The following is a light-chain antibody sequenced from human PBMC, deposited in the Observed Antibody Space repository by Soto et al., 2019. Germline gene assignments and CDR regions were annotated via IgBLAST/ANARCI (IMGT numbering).Light chain of an antibody. CDR3: AAWDARLNGVV. CDR1: SSNIGTNT. CDR2: SND. V-gene: IGLV1-44*01. Sequence: QSVLTQPPSTSGTPGQRVTISCSGSSSNIGTNTVNWYQQVPGTAPKLLIYSNDQRPSGVPDRFSGSKSGTSVSLAISGLQSEDDADYFCAAWDARLNGVVFGGGTKLTVL. J-gene: IGLJ3*02.